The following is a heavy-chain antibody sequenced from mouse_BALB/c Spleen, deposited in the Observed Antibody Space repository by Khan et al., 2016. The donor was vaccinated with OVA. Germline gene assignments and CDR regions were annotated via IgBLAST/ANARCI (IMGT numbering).Heavy chain of an antibody. Sequence: QVQLQQSGAELVRPGASVRLSCKASGYSFTSYWMNWVKQRPGQGLEWIGLIHPSDSETRLNQKFKDKATLTVDRSSSTAYMQLSSPTSVDSAVYDCARGDYRYDGFAYWGQGTLVTVSA. CDR1: GYSFTSYW. D-gene: IGHD2-14*01. V-gene: IGHV1S82*01. J-gene: IGHJ3*01. CDR2: IHPSDSET. CDR3: ARGDYRYDGFAY.